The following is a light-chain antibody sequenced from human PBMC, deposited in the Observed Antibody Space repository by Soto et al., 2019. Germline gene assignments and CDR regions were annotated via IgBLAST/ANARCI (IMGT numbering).Light chain of an antibody. CDR3: ISYAGSYTYV. CDR1: RSDVGNSDL. CDR2: EGS. J-gene: IGLJ1*01. V-gene: IGLV2-23*01. Sequence: QSALTQPASVSGSPGQSVTISCSGIRSDVGNSDLLSWYQQHPGEAPKVIIFEGSKRPSGVSHRFSGSKSGDTASLTISGLQAEDEADYYCISYAGSYTYVFGTGTKLTVL.